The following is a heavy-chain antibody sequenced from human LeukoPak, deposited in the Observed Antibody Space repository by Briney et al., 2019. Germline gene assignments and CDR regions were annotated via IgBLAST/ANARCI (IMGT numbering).Heavy chain of an antibody. CDR2: IYDSGST. D-gene: IGHD3-10*01. Sequence: SETLSLTCTVSGGSMSGYYWGWIRQPPGKGLEWIGSIYDSGSTYYNPSLKSRVTISVDTSKNQFSLKLNSVTAADTAVYYCARHYGPWGQGTLVTVSS. V-gene: IGHV4-39*01. CDR1: GGSMSGYY. J-gene: IGHJ5*02. CDR3: ARHYGP.